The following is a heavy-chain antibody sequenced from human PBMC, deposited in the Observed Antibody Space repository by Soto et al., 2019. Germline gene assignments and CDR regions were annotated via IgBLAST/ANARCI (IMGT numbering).Heavy chain of an antibody. CDR1: GFTFSSFA. Sequence: QAQLVESGGGVVQPGRSLRLSCAASGFTFSSFALHWVRQAPGKGLEWVAIVSYDGGNKYYADCVKGRFTISRDNSKNTLYLQMNSLRTEDTAVYYCANLPPRGNTYAPADYWGQGTLVTVSS. D-gene: IGHD1-7*01. J-gene: IGHJ4*02. CDR3: ANLPPRGNTYAPADY. CDR2: VSYDGGNK. V-gene: IGHV3-30*18.